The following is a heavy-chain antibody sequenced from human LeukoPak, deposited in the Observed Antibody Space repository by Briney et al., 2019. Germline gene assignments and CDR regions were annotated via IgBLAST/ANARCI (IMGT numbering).Heavy chain of an antibody. CDR2: ISSSGSII. Sequence: PPGRSLRLSCAASGFTFSNYAMHWVRQAPGEGLEWVSYISSSGSIIYYADSVKGRFTISRDNAKKSMYLQMNSLRAEDTAVYYCARDQAPRHYDILTGYYHHDAFDIWGQGTMVTVSS. J-gene: IGHJ3*02. CDR1: GFTFSNYA. D-gene: IGHD3-9*01. V-gene: IGHV3-48*03. CDR3: ARDQAPRHYDILTGYYHHDAFDI.